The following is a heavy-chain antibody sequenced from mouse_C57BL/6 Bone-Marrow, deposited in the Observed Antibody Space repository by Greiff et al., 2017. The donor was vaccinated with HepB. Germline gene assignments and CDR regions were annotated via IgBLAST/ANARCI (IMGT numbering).Heavy chain of an antibody. V-gene: IGHV10-1*01. Sequence: GGGLVQPKGSLKLSCAASGFSFNTYAMNWVRQAPGKGLEWVARIRSKSNNYATYYADSVKDRFTISRDDSESMLYLQMNNLKTEDTAMYYCVRGGVTTDFDYWGQGTTRTVSS. D-gene: IGHD2-2*01. CDR3: VRGGVTTDFDY. CDR1: GFSFNTYA. J-gene: IGHJ2*01. CDR2: IRSKSNNYAT.